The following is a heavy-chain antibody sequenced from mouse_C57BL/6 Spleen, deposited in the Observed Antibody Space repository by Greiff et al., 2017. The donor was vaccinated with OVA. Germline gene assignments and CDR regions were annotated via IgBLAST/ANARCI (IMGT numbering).Heavy chain of an antibody. D-gene: IGHD4-1*01. CDR3: ARTLTGKFAMDY. Sequence: QVQLQQPGAELVMPGASVKLSCKASGYTFTSYWMHWVKQRPGQGLEWIGEIDPSDSYTNYNQKFKGKSTLTVDKSSSTAYMQLSSLTSEDSAVYYCARTLTGKFAMDYWGQGTSVTVSS. CDR2: IDPSDSYT. CDR1: GYTFTSYW. J-gene: IGHJ4*01. V-gene: IGHV1-69*01.